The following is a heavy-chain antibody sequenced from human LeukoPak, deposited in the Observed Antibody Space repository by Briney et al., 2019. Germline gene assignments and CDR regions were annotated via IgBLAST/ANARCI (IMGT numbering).Heavy chain of an antibody. D-gene: IGHD5-12*01. J-gene: IGHJ4*02. V-gene: IGHV4-39*01. CDR2: IYYSGST. Sequence: SETLSLTCTVSGGSISSSSYYWGWIRQPPGKGLEWFGSIYYSGSTYYNPSLKGRVTISVDTSKNQFSLKLSSVTAADTAVYYCARHKDWWLRYFDYWGQGTLVAVSS. CDR1: GGSISSSSYY. CDR3: ARHKDWWLRYFDY.